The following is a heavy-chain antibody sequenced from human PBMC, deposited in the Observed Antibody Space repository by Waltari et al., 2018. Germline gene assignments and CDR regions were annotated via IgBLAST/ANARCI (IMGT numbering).Heavy chain of an antibody. J-gene: IGHJ3*02. Sequence: EVQLVESGGGLVQPGGSLRLSCAASGFTFSSYAMSWVRQAPGKGLKWVSAISGSGGSTYYADSVKGRFTISRDNSKNTLYLQMNSLRAEDTAVYYCATSPRYVGYAFDIWGQGTMVTVSS. CDR3: ATSPRYVGYAFDI. V-gene: IGHV3-23*04. CDR2: ISGSGGST. D-gene: IGHD3-10*01. CDR1: GFTFSSYA.